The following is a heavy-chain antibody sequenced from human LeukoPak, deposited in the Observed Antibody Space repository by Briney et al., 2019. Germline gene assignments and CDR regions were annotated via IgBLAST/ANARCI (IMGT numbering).Heavy chain of an antibody. CDR2: IRYDGSNK. D-gene: IGHD6-13*01. V-gene: IGHV3-30*02. CDR3: AKTYSSSRRQYYFDY. J-gene: IGHJ4*02. Sequence: PGGSLRLSCAASGFTFSSYGMHWVRQAPGKGLEWVAFIRYDGSNKYYADSVKGRFTISRDNSKNTLYLQMNSPRAEDTAVYYCAKTYSSSRRQYYFDYWGQGTLVTVSS. CDR1: GFTFSSYG.